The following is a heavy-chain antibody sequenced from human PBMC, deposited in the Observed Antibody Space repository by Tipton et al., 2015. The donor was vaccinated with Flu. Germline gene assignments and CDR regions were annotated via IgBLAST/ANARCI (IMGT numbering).Heavy chain of an antibody. CDR2: FYPSGTT. CDR3: ARLSYYDVDLKNFYFDY. Sequence: TLSLTCTVSSGSIRSTNYFCAWIRQPPGKGLELIGNFYPSGTTYYNPSLKSRVTISVDTSKSQFSLKLRSVTAADTAVYYCARLSYYDVDLKNFYFDYWGQGALVTVSS. CDR1: SGSIRSTNYF. V-gene: IGHV4-39*01. J-gene: IGHJ4*02. D-gene: IGHD3-10*02.